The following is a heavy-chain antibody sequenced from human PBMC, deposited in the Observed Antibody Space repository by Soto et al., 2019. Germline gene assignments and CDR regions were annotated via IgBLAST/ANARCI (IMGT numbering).Heavy chain of an antibody. CDR2: IYYSGST. V-gene: IGHV4-31*03. J-gene: IGHJ5*02. Sequence: PSETLSLTCTVSGGSISRGGYYWSWIRQHPGKGLEWIGCIYYSGSTYYNPSLKSRVTMSVDTSKNQFSLKLSSVRAADTAVYYCARASPLIVVVPAARGGNWFDPWGRGTLVTVSS. CDR3: ARASPLIVVVPAARGGNWFDP. CDR1: GGSISRGGYY. D-gene: IGHD2-2*01.